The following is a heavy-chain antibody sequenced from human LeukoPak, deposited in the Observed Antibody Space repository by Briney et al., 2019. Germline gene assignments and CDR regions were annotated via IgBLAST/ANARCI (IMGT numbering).Heavy chain of an antibody. V-gene: IGHV3-23*01. CDR1: GFTFSNYA. D-gene: IGHD6-13*01. J-gene: IGHJ4*02. CDR3: ARSGSSWYRFEY. CDR2: ISGSSGST. Sequence: GGSLRLSCEASGFTFSNYAMSWVRQAPGKGLEGVSVISGSSGSTYYADSVKGRFTISRDNSKNTLFLQMNSLRAEDKAVYYCARSGSSWYRFEYWGQGALVTVSS.